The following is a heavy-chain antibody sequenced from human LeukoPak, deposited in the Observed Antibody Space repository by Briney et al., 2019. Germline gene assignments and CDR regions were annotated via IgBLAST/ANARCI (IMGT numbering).Heavy chain of an antibody. CDR2: INSDGSIT. V-gene: IGHV3-74*01. CDR3: ARDAVDTANAV. CDR1: GFTFTTYW. D-gene: IGHD5-18*01. J-gene: IGHJ6*02. Sequence: GGSLRLSCAASGFTFTTYWMHWVRQAPGKGLVWVSHINSDGSITSYADPVKGRFTISRDNAKNTLYLQMNSLRAEDTAVYYCARDAVDTANAVWGQGTTVTVSS.